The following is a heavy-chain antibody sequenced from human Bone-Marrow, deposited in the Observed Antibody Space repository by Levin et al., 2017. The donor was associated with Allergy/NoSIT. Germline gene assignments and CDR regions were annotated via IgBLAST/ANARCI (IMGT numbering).Heavy chain of an antibody. CDR2: IYASGST. CDR1: GFTVSSNY. D-gene: IGHD5-18*01. J-gene: IGHJ6*03. V-gene: IGHV3-53*01. CDR3: ARDPRDTTVSYAHYYYYSYMDV. Sequence: GGSLRLSCAASGFTVSSNYMTWVRQAPGKGLQWVSVIYASGSTYNADSVKGRFTISRDNSKNTLYLQMNGLRAEDTALYFCARDPRDTTVSYAHYYYYSYMDVWGVGTTVTVSS.